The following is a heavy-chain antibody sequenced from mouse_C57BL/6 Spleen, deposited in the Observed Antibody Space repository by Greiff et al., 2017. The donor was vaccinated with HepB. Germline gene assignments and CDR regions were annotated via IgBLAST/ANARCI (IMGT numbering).Heavy chain of an antibody. CDR1: GYSFTDYN. CDR2: INPNYGTT. J-gene: IGHJ3*01. Sequence: EVKLMESGPELVKPGASVKISCKASGYSFTDYNMNWVKQSNGKSLEWIGVINPNYGTTSYNQKFKGKATLTVDQSSSTAYMQLNSLTSEDSAVYYCASGQLRLTWFAYWGQGTLVTVSA. D-gene: IGHD3-2*02. V-gene: IGHV1-39*01. CDR3: ASGQLRLTWFAY.